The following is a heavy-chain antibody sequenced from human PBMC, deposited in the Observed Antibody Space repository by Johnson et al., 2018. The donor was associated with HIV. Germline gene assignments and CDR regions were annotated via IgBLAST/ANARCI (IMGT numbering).Heavy chain of an antibody. CDR1: GFTFSNYG. D-gene: IGHD4-17*01. J-gene: IGHJ3*02. V-gene: IGHV3-30*02. CDR3: AKVNGDYKTDAFDI. CDR2: IRYDGINK. Sequence: QVHLVESGGGVVQPGGSLRLSCAASGFTFSNYGMHLVRQAPGKGLEWVTFIRYDGINKYYAKSVKGRFNISRDNSKNTLSLQMNSLRAEDTAVYYCAKVNGDYKTDAFDIWGQGTMVTVSS.